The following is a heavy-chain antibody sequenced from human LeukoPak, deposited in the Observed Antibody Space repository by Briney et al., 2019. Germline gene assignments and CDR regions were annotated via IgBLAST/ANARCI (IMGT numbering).Heavy chain of an antibody. V-gene: IGHV4-4*02. Sequence: SETLSLTCAVSGGSISSSKWWNWVRQPPGKGLQWIGEIYHSGNTNYNPSLKSRVTISVDKSKNQFSLKMNSVTAADTVVYYCARSFPGYFDYWGQGTLVTVSS. CDR2: IYHSGNT. J-gene: IGHJ4*02. CDR1: GGSISSSKW. CDR3: ARSFPGYFDY.